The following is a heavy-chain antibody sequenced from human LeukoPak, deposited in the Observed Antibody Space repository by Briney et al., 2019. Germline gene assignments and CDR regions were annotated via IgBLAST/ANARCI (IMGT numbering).Heavy chain of an antibody. CDR1: GYTFTGYY. J-gene: IGHJ5*02. Sequence: AASVTVSCKASGYTFTGYYMHWVRQAPGQGLEWMGWINPNSGGTNYVQKFQGRVTMTRDTSISTANMELSRLTSDDTAVYYCARGNNYDSGDYYSWFDPWGQGTLVIVSS. D-gene: IGHD3-22*01. V-gene: IGHV1-2*02. CDR3: ARGNNYDSGDYYSWFDP. CDR2: INPNSGGT.